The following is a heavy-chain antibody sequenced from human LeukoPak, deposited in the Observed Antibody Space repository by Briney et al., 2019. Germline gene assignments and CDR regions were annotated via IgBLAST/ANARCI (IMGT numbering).Heavy chain of an antibody. CDR3: ARDYYDSSGYFYPNAFDI. V-gene: IGHV3-48*02. Sequence: GGSLRLSCAASGFTSTNTWMTWVRQAPGEGLEWISYISSSSRTIYYADSVKGRFTISSDNAKNSLYLQMNSLRDEDTAVYYCARDYYDSSGYFYPNAFDIWGQGTMVTVSS. CDR2: ISSSSRTI. CDR1: GFTSTNTW. D-gene: IGHD3-22*01. J-gene: IGHJ3*02.